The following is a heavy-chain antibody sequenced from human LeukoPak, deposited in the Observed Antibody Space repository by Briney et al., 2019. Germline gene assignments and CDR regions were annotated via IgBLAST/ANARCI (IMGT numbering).Heavy chain of an antibody. CDR3: ARDWGYYDSSTPDY. CDR2: IRQDGSER. J-gene: IGHJ4*02. CDR1: GFSFNSYW. V-gene: IGHV3-7*01. Sequence: GGSLRLSCAASGFSFNSYWMSWVRQAQGTGLEWVANIRQDGSERYYADSLKGRFTISRDNAKNSLYLQMNSLRAEDTAMYCCARDWGYYDSSTPDYWGQGTLVTVSS. D-gene: IGHD3-22*01.